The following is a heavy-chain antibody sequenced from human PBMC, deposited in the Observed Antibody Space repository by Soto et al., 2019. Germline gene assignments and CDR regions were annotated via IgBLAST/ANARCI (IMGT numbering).Heavy chain of an antibody. CDR2: ISATGSTI. CDR3: ARHDPDC. J-gene: IGHJ4*02. D-gene: IGHD1-1*01. V-gene: IGHV3-48*01. Sequence: EVQLVESGGGLVQSGGSLRLSCAASGFTFSTYGMNWVRQAPGEGLEWVSYISATGSTIYYADSVKGRFTSSRDNAKNSLYLQMNSLRVEDTAVYYCARHDPDCWGQGTLVTVSS. CDR1: GFTFSTYG.